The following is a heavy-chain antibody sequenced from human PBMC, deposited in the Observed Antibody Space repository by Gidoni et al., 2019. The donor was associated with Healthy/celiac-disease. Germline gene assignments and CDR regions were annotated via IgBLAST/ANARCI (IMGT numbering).Heavy chain of an antibody. CDR1: GGTFSSYT. Sequence: QVQLVQSGAEVKQPGSSVKVACKASGGTFSSYTISWLRQAPGQGLEWMGRTIPILGIANYAQKFQGRVTITADKSTSTADMDLSSLRSEDTAVYYCARIVDSSGRYVWDYWGQGTLVTVSS. V-gene: IGHV1-69*02. J-gene: IGHJ4*02. CDR2: TIPILGIA. D-gene: IGHD6-19*01. CDR3: ARIVDSSGRYVWDY.